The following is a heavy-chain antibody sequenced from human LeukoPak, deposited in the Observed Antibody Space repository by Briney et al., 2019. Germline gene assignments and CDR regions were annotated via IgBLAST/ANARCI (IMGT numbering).Heavy chain of an antibody. CDR3: ARYWNDPRGRYCFDY. CDR1: GGSFSGYY. D-gene: IGHD1-1*01. CDR2: INHSGST. J-gene: IGHJ4*02. Sequence: SETLSLTCAVYGGSFSGYYWSWIRQPPGKGLEWIGEINHSGSTNYNPSLKSRVTISVDTSKNQFSLKLSSVTAADTAVYYCARYWNDPRGRYCFDYWGQGTLVTVSS. V-gene: IGHV4-34*01.